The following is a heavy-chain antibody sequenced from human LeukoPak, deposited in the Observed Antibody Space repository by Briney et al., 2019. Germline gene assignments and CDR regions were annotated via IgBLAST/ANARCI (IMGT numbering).Heavy chain of an antibody. CDR2: IIPVYGTP. CDR1: GDTFSTYA. D-gene: IGHD3-22*01. Sequence: SVKVSCKASGDTFSTYAISWVRRAPGQGLEWMGGIIPVYGTPNYAQKFQGRVTIIADQSTSTAYMELSSLRFEDTAVYYCARTRWYYHDSNGYMTYFDYWGQGTLVTVSS. J-gene: IGHJ4*02. V-gene: IGHV1-69*01. CDR3: ARTRWYYHDSNGYMTYFDY.